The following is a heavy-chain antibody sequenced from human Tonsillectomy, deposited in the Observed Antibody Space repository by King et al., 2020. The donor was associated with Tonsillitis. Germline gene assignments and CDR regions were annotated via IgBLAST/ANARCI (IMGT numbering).Heavy chain of an antibody. J-gene: IGHJ4*02. CDR2: ISTYNGNT. CDR3: ARDAPDYGDYLGLGY. D-gene: IGHD4-17*01. CDR1: GYTFTSYG. V-gene: IGHV1-18*04. Sequence: QLVQSGAEVKKPGASVKVSCKASGYTFTSYGISWVRQAPGQGLEWMGWISTYNGNTNYAQKLQGRVTLTTDTSTSTAYMELRSLRSDDTAVYYCARDAPDYGDYLGLGYWGQGTLVTVSS.